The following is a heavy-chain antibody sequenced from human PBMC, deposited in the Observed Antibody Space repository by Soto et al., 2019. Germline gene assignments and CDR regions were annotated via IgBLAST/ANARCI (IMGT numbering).Heavy chain of an antibody. CDR1: RFTFSSYW. CDR2: INQDGSEK. CDR3: ARDKGYLDY. V-gene: IGHV3-7*01. D-gene: IGHD2-2*01. J-gene: IGHJ4*02. Sequence: EVQLVESGGGLVQPGGSLRLSCAASRFTFSSYWMSWVRQARGKGLEWVANINQDGSEKFYVDSVKGRFTISRDNAKNSLYLQMNSLRAEDTAVYYCARDKGYLDYWGQGTLVTVSS.